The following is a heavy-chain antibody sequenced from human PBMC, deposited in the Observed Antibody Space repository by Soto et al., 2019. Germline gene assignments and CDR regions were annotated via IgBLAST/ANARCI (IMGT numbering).Heavy chain of an antibody. Sequence: QVQLVQSGAEVKKPGSSVKVSCKTSGVSFNNNGIGWVRQAPGHGLEWMGGVSPPFRTSNYARKFQGRISITAHASTGTVNMELSSLTSEDTAQYYCARALYYGSGSYSPYGMDVWGQGTTVTVSS. J-gene: IGHJ6*02. V-gene: IGHV1-69*01. CDR1: GVSFNNNG. D-gene: IGHD3-10*01. CDR2: VSPPFRTS. CDR3: ARALYYGSGSYSPYGMDV.